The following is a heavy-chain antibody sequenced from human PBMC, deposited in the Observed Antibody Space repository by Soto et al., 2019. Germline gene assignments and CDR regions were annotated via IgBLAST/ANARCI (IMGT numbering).Heavy chain of an antibody. Sequence: QVQLVQSGAEVKKPGASVKVSCKASGYTFTGYYMHWVRQAPGQGLEWMGWINPNSGGTNYAQKFQGWVTMTRDTSISTAYMELSRLRSDDTAVYYCARGRSPPYYYYYMDVWGKGTTVTVSS. J-gene: IGHJ6*03. V-gene: IGHV1-2*04. CDR2: INPNSGGT. CDR3: ARGRSPPYYYYYMDV. CDR1: GYTFTGYY. D-gene: IGHD6-6*01.